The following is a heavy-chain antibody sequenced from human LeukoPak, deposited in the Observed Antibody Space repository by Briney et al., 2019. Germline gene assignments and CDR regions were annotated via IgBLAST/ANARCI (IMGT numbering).Heavy chain of an antibody. J-gene: IGHJ4*02. D-gene: IGHD1-26*01. CDR1: GGSISSSSYY. CDR3: ARYSQGGWISDGGLFDY. Sequence: SETLSLTCTVSGGSISSSSYYWGWIRQPPGKGLEWIGSIYYSGSTYYNPSLKSRVTISVDTSKNQFSLKLSSATAADTAVYYCARYSQGGWISDGGLFDYWGQGTLVTVSS. V-gene: IGHV4-39*07. CDR2: IYYSGST.